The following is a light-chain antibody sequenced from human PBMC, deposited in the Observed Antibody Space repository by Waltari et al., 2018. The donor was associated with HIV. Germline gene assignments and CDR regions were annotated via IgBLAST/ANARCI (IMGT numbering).Light chain of an antibody. J-gene: IGLJ2*01. V-gene: IGLV3-1*01. CDR1: KMGDKY. CDR2: QDT. CDR3: QVWDSTTALG. Sequence: SYELTQPPSVSVTPGQTASITCSGNKMGDKYACWYQQRPGQSPVLVIYQDTKRPSGIPERFAGSNSGNTATLTIRGTQTMDEADYYCQVWDSTTALGFGGRTKLTVL.